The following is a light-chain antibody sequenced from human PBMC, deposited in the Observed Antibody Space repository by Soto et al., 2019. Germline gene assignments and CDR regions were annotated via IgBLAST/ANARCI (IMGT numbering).Light chain of an antibody. V-gene: IGLV2-11*01. J-gene: IGLJ2*01. CDR1: SGDVGGYNY. CDR2: HVT. CDR3: CSYAGNYRV. Sequence: QSVLTQPRSVSGSPGQSVTISCTGTSGDVGGYNYVSWYQQDPGKVPKLMIYHVTKRPSGVPDRFSGSKSGNTASLTISGLQAEDEADYYCCSYAGNYRVFGGGTKLTVL.